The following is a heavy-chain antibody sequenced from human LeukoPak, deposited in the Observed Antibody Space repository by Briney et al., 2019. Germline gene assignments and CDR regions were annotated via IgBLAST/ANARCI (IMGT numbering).Heavy chain of an antibody. D-gene: IGHD3-3*01. CDR3: AKGNYYSFWSGYFDY. V-gene: IGHV3-43*01. Sequence: GSLRLSCAASGFIFDDYTMHWVRQAPGKGLEWVSLINWDGGSTYYADSVRGRFTISRDNSKNSLYLQMNSLRTEDTALYSCAKGNYYSFWSGYFDYWGQGTLVTVSS. CDR2: INWDGGST. CDR1: GFIFDDYT. J-gene: IGHJ4*02.